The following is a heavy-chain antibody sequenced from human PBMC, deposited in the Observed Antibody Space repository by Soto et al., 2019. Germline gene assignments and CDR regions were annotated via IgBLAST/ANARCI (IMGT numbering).Heavy chain of an antibody. J-gene: IGHJ4*02. V-gene: IGHV5-51*01. CDR2: IYPGDSDT. CDR3: ARPPTVAGHRPYFL. Sequence: GESLKISCKGSGYTFTSYWIGWVRQMPGEGLEWMGIIYPGDSDTRYRPSFQGQVTFSADKSISTVYLQWSSLKASDTAMYYCARPPTVAGHRPYFLWAQEPLVTVSS. CDR1: GYTFTSYW. D-gene: IGHD6-19*01.